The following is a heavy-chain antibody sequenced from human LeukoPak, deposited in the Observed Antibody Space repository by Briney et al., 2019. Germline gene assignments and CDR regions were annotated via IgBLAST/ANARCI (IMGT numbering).Heavy chain of an antibody. CDR1: GGSFSGYY. V-gene: IGHV4-34*01. D-gene: IGHD3-22*01. J-gene: IGHJ4*02. Sequence: SETLSLTCAVYGGSFSGYYWSWIRQPPGKGLEWIGVINHSGSTNYNPSLKSRVTISADTSKNQFSLKLSSVTAADTAVYYLAGVSSYDNLVDDWGQGTLVTVSA. CDR3: AGVSSYDNLVDD. CDR2: INHSGST.